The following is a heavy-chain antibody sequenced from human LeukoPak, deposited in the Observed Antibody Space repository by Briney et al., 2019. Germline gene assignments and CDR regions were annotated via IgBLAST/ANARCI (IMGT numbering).Heavy chain of an antibody. CDR2: INPNSGGT. CDR1: VYTFTVYY. V-gene: IGHV1-2*02. D-gene: IGHD2-15*01. CDR3: AREVVVAATGFDY. J-gene: IGHJ4*02. Sequence: ASVTVSFTSSVYTFTVYYMHWVRQAPGQGLEWMGWINPNSGGTNYAQKFQGRVTMTRDTSISTAYMALSRLRSDDTAVYYCAREVVVAATGFDYWGQGTLVTVSS.